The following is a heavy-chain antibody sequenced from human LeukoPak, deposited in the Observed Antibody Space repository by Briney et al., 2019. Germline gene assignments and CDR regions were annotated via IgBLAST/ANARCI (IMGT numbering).Heavy chain of an antibody. D-gene: IGHD3-10*01. CDR1: GYTFSDYT. Sequence: GASVKVSCKASGYTFSDYTINWVRQAPGQGLEWVGWINTNTGDPIYARGFKGRFVLSVDKSVNTAYLEIASLKNEDNAVYYCARSSRVVIGLLDYWGQGTLVTVSS. V-gene: IGHV7-4-1*01. CDR3: ARSSRVVIGLLDY. J-gene: IGHJ4*02. CDR2: INTNTGDP.